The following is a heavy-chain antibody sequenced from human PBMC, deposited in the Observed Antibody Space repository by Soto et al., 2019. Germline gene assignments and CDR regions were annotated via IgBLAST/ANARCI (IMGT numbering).Heavy chain of an antibody. J-gene: IGHJ5*02. CDR2: IYYSGST. CDR3: ATSNWFDP. V-gene: IGHV4-39*01. Sequence: QLQLQESGPGLVKPSETLSLTCTVSGGSISSRGYYWGWIRQPPGKGLEWIGTIYYSGSTYYNPSLKRRVTISVDTSKNQFSLKLSSVTAADPAVYYCATSNWFDPWGLGTLVTVSS. CDR1: GGSISSRGYY.